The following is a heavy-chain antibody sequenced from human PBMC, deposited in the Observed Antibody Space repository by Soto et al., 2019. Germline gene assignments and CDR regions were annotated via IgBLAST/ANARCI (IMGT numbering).Heavy chain of an antibody. CDR3: VGSNNWFDP. V-gene: IGHV3-30*03. CDR1: GFTFSSYG. CDR2: ISYDGSNK. Sequence: QVQLVESGGGVVQPGRSLRLSCAASGFTFSSYGMHWVRQAPGKGLEWVAVISYDGSNKYYADSVKGRFTISRDNSKNTLYLQMNRLRAEDTAVYYCVGSNNWFDPWGQGTLVTVSS. J-gene: IGHJ5*02.